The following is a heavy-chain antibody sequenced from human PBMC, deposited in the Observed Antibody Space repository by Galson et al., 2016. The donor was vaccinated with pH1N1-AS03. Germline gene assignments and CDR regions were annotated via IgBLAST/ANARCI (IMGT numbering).Heavy chain of an antibody. Sequence: SLRLSCAASGFTLSSYSMHWVRQAPGKGLEWVALISYAGSNKYYADSVKGRFTISRDNSRNTLFLQVSSLRPADTAVYYCAREAQEFVLVTARSLDLDYWGQGTLVTVSS. CDR3: AREAQEFVLVTARSLDLDY. V-gene: IGHV3-30-3*01. CDR1: GFTLSSYS. J-gene: IGHJ4*02. CDR2: ISYAGSNK. D-gene: IGHD2-21*02.